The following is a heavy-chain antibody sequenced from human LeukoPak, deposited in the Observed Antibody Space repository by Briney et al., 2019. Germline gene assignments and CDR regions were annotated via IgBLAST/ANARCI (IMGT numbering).Heavy chain of an antibody. V-gene: IGHV4-39*01. D-gene: IGHD3-3*01. CDR2: VHYSGST. CDR1: GASISNSAYY. CDR3: ARLFFVIDT. J-gene: IGHJ5*02. Sequence: SETLSLSCTVSGASISNSAYYWLWIRQPPGEGLECIGTVHYSGSTFFNPSLKSRVNISVDTSKNQFSLQLSSVTAADTAVYYCARLFFVIDTWGQGTLVTVSS.